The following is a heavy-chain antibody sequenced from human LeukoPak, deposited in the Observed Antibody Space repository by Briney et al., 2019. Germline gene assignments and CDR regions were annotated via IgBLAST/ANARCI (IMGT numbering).Heavy chain of an antibody. D-gene: IGHD3-22*01. CDR3: AGDSSGYKDSFFDY. Sequence: GSSVTVSCKASGGTFSSYAISWVRQAPGQGLEWMGGIIPIFGTANYAQKFQGRVTITADESTSTAYMELSSLRSEDTAVYYCAGDSSGYKDSFFDYWGQGTLVTVYS. J-gene: IGHJ4*02. CDR2: IIPIFGTA. V-gene: IGHV1-69*01. CDR1: GGTFSSYA.